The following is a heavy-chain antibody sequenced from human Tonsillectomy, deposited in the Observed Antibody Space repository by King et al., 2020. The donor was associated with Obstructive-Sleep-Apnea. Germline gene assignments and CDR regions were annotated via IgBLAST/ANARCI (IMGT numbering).Heavy chain of an antibody. CDR1: GFTFDDYA. Sequence: VQLVESGGGLVQPGRSLRLSCAASGFTFDDYAMHWVRQAPGKGLEWVSGISWNSGRIGYADSVKGRFTISRDNAKNSLYLQMNSLRAEDTALYYCSKDMYSSSWFSLDYWGQGTLVAVSS. V-gene: IGHV3-9*01. J-gene: IGHJ4*02. D-gene: IGHD6-13*01. CDR2: ISWNSGRI. CDR3: SKDMYSSSWFSLDY.